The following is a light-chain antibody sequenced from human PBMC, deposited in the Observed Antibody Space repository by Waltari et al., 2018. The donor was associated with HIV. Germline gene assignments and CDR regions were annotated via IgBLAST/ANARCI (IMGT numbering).Light chain of an antibody. CDR3: QSYDRSLSAWV. CDR2: GNS. Sequence: QSVLAQPPSVSGAPGQRVTLSCTGRSSNSGAAYHVYWYQHLPGTAPKLLIYGNSNRPSGVPNRFSGSKSDTSASLAITGLQAEDEADYYCQSYDRSLSAWVFGGGTRLNVL. CDR1: SSNSGAAYH. V-gene: IGLV1-40*01. J-gene: IGLJ3*02.